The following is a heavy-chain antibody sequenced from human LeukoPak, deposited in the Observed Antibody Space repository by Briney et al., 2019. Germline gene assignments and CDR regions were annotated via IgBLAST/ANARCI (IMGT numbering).Heavy chain of an antibody. V-gene: IGHV1-18*01. CDR1: GYTFINYG. D-gene: IGHD3-10*01. CDR3: ARDLDQYNGRFGGFGHDF. J-gene: IGHJ4*02. CDR2: ISAYNGNT. Sequence: SVKVSCKASGYTFINYGINWVRQAPGQGLEWMGWISAYNGNTNYAQSLQGRVTMTTDTSTSTVYMEMRSLTSDDTAVYYCARDLDQYNGRFGGFGHDFWGQGTLVTVSS.